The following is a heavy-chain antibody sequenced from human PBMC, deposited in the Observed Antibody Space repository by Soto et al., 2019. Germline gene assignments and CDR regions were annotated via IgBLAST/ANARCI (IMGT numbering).Heavy chain of an antibody. J-gene: IGHJ4*02. CDR1: GDSIGSNVW. V-gene: IGHV4-4*02. Sequence: PSETLSLTCAVSGDSIGSNVWWSWVRQPPGKGLEWIGEVYHSGSTYYNPSLKSRVTVSVDTSKNQFSLKLSSVTAADTAVYYCARDLATAATGRFDYWGQGTLVTVSS. D-gene: IGHD6-25*01. CDR2: VYHSGST. CDR3: ARDLATAATGRFDY.